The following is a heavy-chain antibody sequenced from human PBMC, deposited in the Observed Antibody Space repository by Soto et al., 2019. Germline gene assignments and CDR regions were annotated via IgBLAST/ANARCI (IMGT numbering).Heavy chain of an antibody. CDR1: GFTFSSYG. CDR2: IWYDGSNK. V-gene: IGHV3-33*01. CDR3: ARDGVGADYWYFDL. Sequence: QVQLVESGGGVVQPGRSLRLSCAASGFTFSSYGMHWVRQAPGKGLEWVAVIWYDGSNKYYADSVKGRFTISRDNSKNTLYLQMNGLRAEDTAVYYCARDGVGADYWYFDLWGRGTLVTVSS. J-gene: IGHJ2*01. D-gene: IGHD1-26*01.